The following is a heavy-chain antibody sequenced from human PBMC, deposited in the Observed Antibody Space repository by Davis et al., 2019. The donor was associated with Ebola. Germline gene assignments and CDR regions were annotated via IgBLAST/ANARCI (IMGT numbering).Heavy chain of an antibody. CDR2: IKQDGSEK. Sequence: GESLKISCAASGFTVSSNYMSWVRQAPGKGLEWVANIKQDGSEKYYVDSVKGRFTISRDNAKNSLYLQMNSLRAEDTAVYYCARDKGIVGATELFDYWGQGTLVTASS. CDR3: ARDKGIVGATELFDY. D-gene: IGHD1-26*01. CDR1: GFTVSSNY. V-gene: IGHV3-7*01. J-gene: IGHJ4*02.